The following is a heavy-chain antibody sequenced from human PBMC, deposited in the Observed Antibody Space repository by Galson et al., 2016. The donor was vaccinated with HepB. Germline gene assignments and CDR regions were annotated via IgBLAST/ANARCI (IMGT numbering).Heavy chain of an antibody. Sequence: SLRLSCAASGFTFSSHWMGWVRQAPGKGLECVAYIKKDGGEKFYVDSVKGRFTISRDNANNSLYLQMNSLRAEDTAVYYCARVPTGGARSFDYWGQGTPVTVSS. J-gene: IGHJ4*02. CDR3: ARVPTGGARSFDY. D-gene: IGHD2-21*01. CDR1: GFTFSSHW. CDR2: IKKDGGEK. V-gene: IGHV3-7*03.